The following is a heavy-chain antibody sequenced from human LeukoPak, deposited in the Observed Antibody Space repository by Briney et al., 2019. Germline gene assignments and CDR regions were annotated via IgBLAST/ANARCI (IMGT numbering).Heavy chain of an antibody. D-gene: IGHD1-20*01. J-gene: IGHJ4*02. Sequence: SETLSLTCTVSGAAISSGDFYWSWIRQPPGKGLEWIGYIYISGTTYYSPSLKSRVTISLDTSKNLFSLNLRSVTAADTAVYYCARVPPPHNCSPDYWGQGTLVTVSS. V-gene: IGHV4-30-4*08. CDR3: ARVPPPHNCSPDY. CDR1: GAAISSGDFY. CDR2: IYISGTT.